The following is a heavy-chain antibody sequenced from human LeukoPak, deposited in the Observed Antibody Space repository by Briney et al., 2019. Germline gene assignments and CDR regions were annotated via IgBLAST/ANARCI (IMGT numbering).Heavy chain of an antibody. J-gene: IGHJ4*02. D-gene: IGHD2-2*01. Sequence: PSATLSLTRAVYGGSFSGYYWSWIRQPPGKGLEWLGEINHSGSTNYNPSLKSRVTISVDTSKNQFSLKLSSVTAADTAVYYCARRGCSSTSCYAFDYWGQGTLVTVSS. CDR2: INHSGST. CDR1: GGSFSGYY. CDR3: ARRGCSSTSCYAFDY. V-gene: IGHV4-34*01.